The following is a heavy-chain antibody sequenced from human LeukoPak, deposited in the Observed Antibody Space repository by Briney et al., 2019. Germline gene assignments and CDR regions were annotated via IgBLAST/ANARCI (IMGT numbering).Heavy chain of an antibody. Sequence: SVKVSCKASGGTFSSYAISWVRQAPGQGLGWMGGIIPIFGTANYAQKFQGRVTITADESTSTAYMELSSLRSEDTAVYYCARGDGYYKYYFDYWGQGTLVTVSS. V-gene: IGHV1-69*13. CDR1: GGTFSSYA. CDR2: IIPIFGTA. D-gene: IGHD5-24*01. CDR3: ARGDGYYKYYFDY. J-gene: IGHJ4*02.